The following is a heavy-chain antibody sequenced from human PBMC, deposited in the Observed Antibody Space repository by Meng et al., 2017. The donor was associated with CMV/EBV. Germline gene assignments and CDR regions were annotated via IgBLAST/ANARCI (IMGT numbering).Heavy chain of an antibody. J-gene: IGHJ5*02. D-gene: IGHD6-13*01. CDR3: ARDFRPTYSSSWYHWFDP. CDR1: GYTFTSYD. Sequence: ASVKVSCKASGYTFTSYDINWVRQATGQGLEWMGWMNPNSGNTGYAQKFQGRVTMTRNTSISTAYMELSSLRSEDTAVYYCARDFRPTYSSSWYHWFDPWGQGTLVTVSS. V-gene: IGHV1-8*01. CDR2: MNPNSGNT.